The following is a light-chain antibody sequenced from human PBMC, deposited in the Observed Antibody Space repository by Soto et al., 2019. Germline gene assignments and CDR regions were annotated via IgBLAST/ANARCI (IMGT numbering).Light chain of an antibody. CDR2: GAS. CDR3: HQYGSSPAT. V-gene: IGKV3-20*01. Sequence: IVLTQSTGTLSLSPGERAALSCITSQSVSSNYLAWYQQKPGQAPRLLIYGASNRATGIPDRFSGSGSGTDFTLTISRLEPEDFAVYYCHQYGSSPATFGQGTKVDIK. J-gene: IGKJ1*01. CDR1: QSVSSNY.